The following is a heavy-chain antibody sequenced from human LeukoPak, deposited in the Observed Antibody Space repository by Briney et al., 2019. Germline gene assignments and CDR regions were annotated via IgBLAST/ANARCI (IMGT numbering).Heavy chain of an antibody. J-gene: IGHJ4*02. V-gene: IGHV3-30*04. CDR1: GFTFSNYA. CDR2: LSYDGSNK. Sequence: GGSLRLSCAASGFTFSNYAMHWVRQAPGKGLEWVAVLSYDGSNKNYADSVRGRFTISRDNSKNTLFLQMNSLRGEDTAVYYCARDDYGDYGLGFDYGGQGTLATVSA. CDR3: ARDDYGDYGLGFDY. D-gene: IGHD4-17*01.